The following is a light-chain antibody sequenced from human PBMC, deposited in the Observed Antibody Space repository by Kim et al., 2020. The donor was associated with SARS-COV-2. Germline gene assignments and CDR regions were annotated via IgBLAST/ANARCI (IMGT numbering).Light chain of an antibody. CDR3: QSYDKDLSGWV. Sequence: RVTISCTGSTSNIGADYERHWYQQFPGTAPKLLIYDHHDRPSGVPDRFSGAKSGTSASLAITGLRAEDEAYYYCQSYDKDLSGWVFGGGTQLTVL. CDR1: TSNIGADYE. CDR2: DHH. V-gene: IGLV1-40*01. J-gene: IGLJ3*02.